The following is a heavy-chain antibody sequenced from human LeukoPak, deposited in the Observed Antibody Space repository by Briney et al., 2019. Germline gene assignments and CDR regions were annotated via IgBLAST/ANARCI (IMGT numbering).Heavy chain of an antibody. J-gene: IGHJ4*02. CDR1: GGSISTYY. CDR2: IYYIGST. Sequence: SETLSLTCNVSGGSISTYYWSWIRQSPGKGLEWIGNIYYIGSTNYNPSLQSRVTMSVDTSKNQFSLNLSSVTAADTAVCYCARASLSYYYDSSGYFDYWGQGTLVTVSS. D-gene: IGHD3-22*01. CDR3: ARASLSYYYDSSGYFDY. V-gene: IGHV4-59*01.